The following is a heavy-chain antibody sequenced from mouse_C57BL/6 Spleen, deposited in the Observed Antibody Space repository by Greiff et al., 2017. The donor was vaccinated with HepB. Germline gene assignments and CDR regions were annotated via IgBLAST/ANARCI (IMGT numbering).Heavy chain of an antibody. D-gene: IGHD1-1*01. CDR2: IYPGSGSN. V-gene: IGHV1-55*01. Sequence: QVQLQQPGAELVKPGASVKMSCKASGYTFTSYWITWVKQRPGQGLEWIGDIYPGSGSNNYNEKFKSKATLTVDTSSSTAYMQLSSLTSEDSAVYYCALYGSSPWCFDVWGTGTTVTVSS. CDR3: ALYGSSPWCFDV. CDR1: GYTFTSYW. J-gene: IGHJ1*03.